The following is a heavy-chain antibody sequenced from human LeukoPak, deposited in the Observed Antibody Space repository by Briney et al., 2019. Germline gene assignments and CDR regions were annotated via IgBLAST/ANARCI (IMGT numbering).Heavy chain of an antibody. CDR2: VYISGST. CDR1: GGSISSFY. J-gene: IGHJ4*02. Sequence: TSETPSLTCTVSGGSISSFYWSWIRQPAGKGLEWIGRVYISGSTNYNPSLKSRVTMSVDISQNQVSLKLNSVTAADTAVYYCAREVLYSGSYYYFDYWGQGTLVTVSS. D-gene: IGHD1-26*01. CDR3: AREVLYSGSYYYFDY. V-gene: IGHV4-4*07.